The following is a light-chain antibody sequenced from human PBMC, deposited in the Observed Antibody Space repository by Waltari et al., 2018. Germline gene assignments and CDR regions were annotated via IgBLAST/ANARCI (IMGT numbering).Light chain of an antibody. V-gene: IGKV1-9*01. CDR2: AAS. Sequence: DIQLTQAPSFLSASVGERVSIACRASQGITNYLAWYQQKPGKAPKLLIYAASTLQSGVPARFSGSGSGTDFTLTISSLQPEDFATYYCQQFHTFTFGPGTKVDIK. CDR3: QQFHTFT. J-gene: IGKJ3*01. CDR1: QGITNY.